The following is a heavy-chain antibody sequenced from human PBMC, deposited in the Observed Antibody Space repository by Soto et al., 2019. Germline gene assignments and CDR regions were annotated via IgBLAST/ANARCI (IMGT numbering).Heavy chain of an antibody. J-gene: IGHJ2*01. V-gene: IGHV4-30-4*01. Sequence: QVQLQESGPGLVKPSQTLSLTCTVSGGSISSGDYYWSWIRQPPGKGLEWIGYIYYSGSTYYNPSLKSRXXIXVXXSKNQFSLKLSSVTAADTAVYYCAREKDGAVSFDLWGRGTLVTVSS. CDR3: AREKDGAVSFDL. CDR1: GGSISSGDYY. D-gene: IGHD4-17*01. CDR2: IYYSGST.